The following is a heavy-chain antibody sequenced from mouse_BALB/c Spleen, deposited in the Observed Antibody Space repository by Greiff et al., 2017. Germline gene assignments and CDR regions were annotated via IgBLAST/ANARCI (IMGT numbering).Heavy chain of an antibody. Sequence: VQRVESGPDLVAPSQSLSITCTVSGFSLTSYGVHWVRQPPGKGLEWLVVIWSDGSTTYNSALKSRLSISKDNSKSQVFLKMNSLQTDDTAMYYCARQGYGNPYYAMDYWGQGTSVTVSS. J-gene: IGHJ4*01. D-gene: IGHD2-10*02. CDR1: GFSLTSYG. CDR2: IWSDGST. V-gene: IGHV2-6-2*01. CDR3: ARQGYGNPYYAMDY.